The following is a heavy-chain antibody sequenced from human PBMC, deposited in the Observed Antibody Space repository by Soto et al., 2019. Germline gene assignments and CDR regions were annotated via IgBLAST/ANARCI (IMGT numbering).Heavy chain of an antibody. J-gene: IGHJ6*02. CDR1: GYTFTSYG. V-gene: IGHV1-8*02. CDR3: ARAGDSGYDYGEGGYYGMDV. CDR2: MNPNSGNT. Sequence: GASVKVSCKASGYTFTSYGISWVRQATGQGLEWMGWMNPNSGNTGYAQKFQGRVTMTRNTSISTAYMELSSLRSEDTAVYYCARAGDSGYDYGEGGYYGMDVWGQGTTVTVSS. D-gene: IGHD5-12*01.